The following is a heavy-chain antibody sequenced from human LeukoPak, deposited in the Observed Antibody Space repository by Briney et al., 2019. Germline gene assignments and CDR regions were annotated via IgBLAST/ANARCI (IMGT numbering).Heavy chain of an antibody. CDR3: AREGFCSTMTCYENDCYGMDV. Sequence: GASVKVSCKASGYLFTSYGISWVRQAPGQGLEWMGWISAHNGNTNYAQQLQGRVTMSTDTSTSTAYMDLRSLRSDDTAVYYCAREGFCSTMTCYENDCYGMDVWGQGTTVTVSS. D-gene: IGHD2-2*01. CDR2: ISAHNGNT. J-gene: IGHJ6*02. V-gene: IGHV1-18*01. CDR1: GYLFTSYG.